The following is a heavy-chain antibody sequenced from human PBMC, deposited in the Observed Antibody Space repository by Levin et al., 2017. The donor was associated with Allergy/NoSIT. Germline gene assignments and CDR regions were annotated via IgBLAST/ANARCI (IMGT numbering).Heavy chain of an antibody. Sequence: SQTLSLTCTVSGGSISSYYWSWIRQPPGKGLEWIGYIYYSGSTNYNPSLKSRVTISVDTSKNQFSLKLSSVTAADTAVYYCARGGMKRKIQLWFREIGWYFDLWGRGTLVTVSS. CDR2: IYYSGST. CDR3: ARGGMKRKIQLWFREIGWYFDL. D-gene: IGHD5-18*01. CDR1: GGSISSYY. J-gene: IGHJ2*01. V-gene: IGHV4-59*01.